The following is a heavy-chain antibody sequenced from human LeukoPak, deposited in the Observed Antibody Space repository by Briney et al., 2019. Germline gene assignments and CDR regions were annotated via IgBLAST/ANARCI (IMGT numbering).Heavy chain of an antibody. CDR3: ARVPVAAAGIAVAGAYYSYGMDD. CDR1: GGSISSYY. CDR2: IYYSGST. Sequence: SETLSLTCTVCGGSISSYYWSWIRQPPGKGLEWIGYIYYSGSTNYNPSLKSRVTISVDTSKNQFSLKLSSVTAADTAVYYCARVPVAAAGIAVAGAYYSYGMDDWGQGTTVTVSS. J-gene: IGHJ6*02. D-gene: IGHD6-19*01. V-gene: IGHV4-59*01.